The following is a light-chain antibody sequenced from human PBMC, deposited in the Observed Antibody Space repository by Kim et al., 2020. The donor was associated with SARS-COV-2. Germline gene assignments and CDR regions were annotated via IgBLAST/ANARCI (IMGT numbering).Light chain of an antibody. J-gene: IGLJ3*02. V-gene: IGLV3-19*01. CDR2: GEN. Sequence: SSELTQDPAVSVALGQTVRITCQGDSLRSYYASWYQQKPGQAPVVVIYGENNRPSGIPDRFSGSSSGNTASLTITGAQAEDEADYYCNSRDSSGNHLRVFGGGTKLTVL. CDR1: SLRSYY. CDR3: NSRDSSGNHLRV.